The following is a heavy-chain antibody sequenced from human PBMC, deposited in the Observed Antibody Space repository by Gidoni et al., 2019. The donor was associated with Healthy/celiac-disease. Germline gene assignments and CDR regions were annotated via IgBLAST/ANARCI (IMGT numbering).Heavy chain of an antibody. J-gene: IGHJ4*02. Sequence: EVQRVESGGGVVQPGGSLRRSCAASGFTFRSYGRHWVRQAPGKGLVWVPRIDRDGGSSSYAGSVKGRFTISRDIAKHTLYLQMTSLRAEDTAVYYCASGLGASYHSPYYYDSSGYHDFDYWGQGTLVTVSS. V-gene: IGHV3-74*01. CDR3: ASGLGASYHSPYYYDSSGYHDFDY. CDR2: IDRDGGSS. D-gene: IGHD3-22*01. CDR1: GFTFRSYG.